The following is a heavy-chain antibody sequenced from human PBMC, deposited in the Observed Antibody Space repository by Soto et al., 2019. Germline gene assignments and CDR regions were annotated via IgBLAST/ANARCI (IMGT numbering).Heavy chain of an antibody. D-gene: IGHD6-19*01. CDR1: GGSISSSSYY. Sequence: SETLSLTCTVSGGSISSSSYYWGWIRQPPGKGLEWIGSIYYSGSTYYNPSLKSRVTISVDTSKNQFSLKLSSVTAADTAVYYCARSGWRKHYWYFDLWGRGTLVTVSS. J-gene: IGHJ2*01. CDR2: IYYSGST. V-gene: IGHV4-39*01. CDR3: ARSGWRKHYWYFDL.